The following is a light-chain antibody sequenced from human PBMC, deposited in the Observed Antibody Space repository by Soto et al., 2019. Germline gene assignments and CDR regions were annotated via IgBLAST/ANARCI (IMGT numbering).Light chain of an antibody. V-gene: IGLV1-44*01. CDR1: DSNIGSTS. Sequence: QSALTQPPSTSGTPGQRGTISCSGSDSNIGSTSVNWYQQLPGTAPKLLIYRDNQRPSGVPDRFSGSKSGTSASLAITGLQSEDEADYYCSAWDDSLNAVVFGGGTKLTVL. CDR3: SAWDDSLNAVV. CDR2: RDN. J-gene: IGLJ2*01.